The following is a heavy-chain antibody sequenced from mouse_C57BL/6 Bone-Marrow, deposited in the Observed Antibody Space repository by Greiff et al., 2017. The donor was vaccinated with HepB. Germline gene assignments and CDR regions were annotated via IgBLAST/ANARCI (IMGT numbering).Heavy chain of an antibody. Sequence: EVKLMESEGGLVQPGSSMKLSCTASGFTFSDYYMAWVRQVPEKGLEWVANINYDGSSNYYLDSLKSRFIISRDNAKNILYLQMSSLKSEDTATYYCARDTSHYYGSSYVWYFDVWGTVTTVTVSS. D-gene: IGHD1-1*01. V-gene: IGHV5-16*01. J-gene: IGHJ1*03. CDR2: INYDGSSN. CDR1: GFTFSDYY. CDR3: ARDTSHYYGSSYVWYFDV.